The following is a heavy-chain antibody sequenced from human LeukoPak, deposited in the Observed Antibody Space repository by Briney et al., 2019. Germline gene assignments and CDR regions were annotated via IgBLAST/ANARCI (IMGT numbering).Heavy chain of an antibody. CDR2: ISAYNGNT. Sequence: ASVKVSCKASGYTFTSYGISWVRQAPGQGLEWMGWISAYNGNTNYAQKLQGRVTMTTDTSTSTAYMELRSLRSDDTAVYYCASSGWYSPATYFDYWGQGTLVTVSS. V-gene: IGHV1-18*01. D-gene: IGHD6-19*01. CDR1: GYTFTSYG. CDR3: ASSGWYSPATYFDY. J-gene: IGHJ4*02.